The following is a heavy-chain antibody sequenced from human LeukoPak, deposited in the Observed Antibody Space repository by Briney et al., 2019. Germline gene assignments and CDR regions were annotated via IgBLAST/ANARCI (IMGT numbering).Heavy chain of an antibody. J-gene: IGHJ3*02. CDR2: IKQDGSEK. CDR1: GFTFNSYW. D-gene: IGHD3-10*01. CDR3: AKDGGSGPGAFDI. Sequence: GGSLRLSCAASGFTFNSYWMSWVRQAPGKGLEWVANIKQDGSEKYYVDSVKGRFTISRDNAKNSLYLQMNSLRAEDTALYYCAKDGGSGPGAFDIWGQGTMVTVSS. V-gene: IGHV3-7*03.